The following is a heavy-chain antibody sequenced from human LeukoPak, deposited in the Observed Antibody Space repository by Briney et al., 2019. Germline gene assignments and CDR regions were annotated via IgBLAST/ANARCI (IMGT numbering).Heavy chain of an antibody. D-gene: IGHD4-11*01. Sequence: GGSLRLSCAASGFTFSSYAMSWVRQAPGKGLEWGSVISGSGGSTYYRDSVKGRFTISRDNSKNTLYLQMNSLTAGDTAVYFCAKGVTTTVTFDYWGQGTLVTVSS. CDR2: ISGSGGST. CDR1: GFTFSSYA. V-gene: IGHV3-23*01. J-gene: IGHJ4*02. CDR3: AKGVTTTVTFDY.